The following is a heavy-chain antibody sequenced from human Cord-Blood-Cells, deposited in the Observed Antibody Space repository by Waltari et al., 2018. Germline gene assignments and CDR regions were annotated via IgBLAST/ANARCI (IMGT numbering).Heavy chain of an antibody. J-gene: IGHJ4*02. CDR3: ARHRNTTGILDY. D-gene: IGHD4-4*01. Sequence: QLQLQESGPALVKPSETLSPTCTVSGGSISSSSYYWGWIRQPPGKGPEWIGCIYYSGSADHDPSLKSRVTISVDTSKSQFSLKLSSVTVADTAVYYCARHRNTTGILDYWGQGTLVTVSS. CDR2: IYYSGSA. V-gene: IGHV4-39*01. CDR1: GGSISSSSYY.